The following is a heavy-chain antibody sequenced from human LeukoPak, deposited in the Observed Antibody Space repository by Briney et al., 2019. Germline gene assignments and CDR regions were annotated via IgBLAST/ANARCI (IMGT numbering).Heavy chain of an antibody. Sequence: GESLQISCQGSGYIFTSYWIGWVRQLPGKGLEWMGIIYPGDSDTRYSPSFQGQVTISADKSISTAYLQWSSLKASDTAMYYCARLIVEMATISLIDYWGQGTLVTVSS. D-gene: IGHD5-24*01. CDR1: GYIFTSYW. CDR3: ARLIVEMATISLIDY. J-gene: IGHJ4*02. CDR2: IYPGDSDT. V-gene: IGHV5-51*01.